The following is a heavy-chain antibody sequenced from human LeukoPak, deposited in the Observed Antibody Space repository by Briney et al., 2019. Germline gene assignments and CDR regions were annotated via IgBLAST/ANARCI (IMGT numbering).Heavy chain of an antibody. CDR3: ARVPCGGDCYRGGAIYNWFDP. D-gene: IGHD2-21*01. V-gene: IGHV4-61*02. Sequence: PSETLSLTCTVSGGSISSGSYYWSWIRQPAGKGLEWIGRIYTSGSTNYNPSLKSRVTISVDTSKNQFSLKLSSVTAADTAVYYCARVPCGGDCYRGGAIYNWFDPWGQGTLVTVSS. CDR2: IYTSGST. CDR1: GGSISSGSYY. J-gene: IGHJ5*02.